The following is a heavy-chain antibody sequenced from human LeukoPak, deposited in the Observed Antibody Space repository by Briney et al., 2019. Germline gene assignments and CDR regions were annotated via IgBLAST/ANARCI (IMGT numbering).Heavy chain of an antibody. CDR1: GFTFSTYA. CDR3: AKDPPLSFWSGYYPPPDFDY. J-gene: IGHJ4*02. Sequence: GGSLRLSCAASGFTFSTYAMNWVCQAPGKGLEWVSAISGSGGSTYYADPVKGRFTISRDNSKNTLYLQMNSLRAEDTAVYYCAKDPPLSFWSGYYPPPDFDYWGQGTLVTVSS. CDR2: ISGSGGST. V-gene: IGHV3-23*01. D-gene: IGHD3-3*01.